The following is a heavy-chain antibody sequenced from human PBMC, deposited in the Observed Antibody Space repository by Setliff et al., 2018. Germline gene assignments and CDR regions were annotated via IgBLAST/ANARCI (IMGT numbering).Heavy chain of an antibody. J-gene: IGHJ4*02. CDR3: ARVRSVQGYYEFDN. CDR2: VSYSGSV. D-gene: IGHD3-16*01. V-gene: IGHV4-34*01. CDR1: GDSFSDYY. Sequence: PSETLSLTCAVYGDSFSDYYWSWIRQPPGKGPEWIGTVSYSGSVYYNPSLKSLVVISPDKSKNQFSLKLSSVTAADTAVYYCARVRSVQGYYEFDNWGQGTLVTVSS.